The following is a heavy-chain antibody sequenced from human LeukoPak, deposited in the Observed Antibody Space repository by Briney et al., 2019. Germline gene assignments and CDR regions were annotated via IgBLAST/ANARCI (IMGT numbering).Heavy chain of an antibody. Sequence: PSETLSLTCPVSGASFSGSHWNWIRHLPGKGLEWIGCLSYTGKTDYNPSLTSRVTISLDTSKNQVSLKLKSLTAADTAVYYCSEGYFEPFDHWGQGISVTVSS. CDR3: SEGYFEPFDH. D-gene: IGHD5-24*01. J-gene: IGHJ4*02. V-gene: IGHV4-59*01. CDR2: LSYTGKT. CDR1: GASFSGSH.